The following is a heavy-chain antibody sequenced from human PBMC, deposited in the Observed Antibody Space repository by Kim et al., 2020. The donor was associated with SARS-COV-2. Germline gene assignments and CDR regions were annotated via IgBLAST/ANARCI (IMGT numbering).Heavy chain of an antibody. Sequence: GGSLRLSCAASGFTFSSYAMSWVRQAQGKGLEWVSAISGSGGSTYYADSVKGRFTISRDNSKNTLYLQMNSLRAEDTAVYYCAKSIAAAGTYYYYGMDVWGQGTTVTVSS. J-gene: IGHJ6*02. V-gene: IGHV3-23*01. CDR3: AKSIAAAGTYYYYGMDV. CDR2: ISGSGGST. D-gene: IGHD6-13*01. CDR1: GFTFSSYA.